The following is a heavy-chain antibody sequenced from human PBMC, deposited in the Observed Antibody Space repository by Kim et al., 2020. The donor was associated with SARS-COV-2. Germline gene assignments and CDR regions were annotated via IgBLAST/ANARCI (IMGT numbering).Heavy chain of an antibody. J-gene: IGHJ5*02. CDR1: GGSISSYY. V-gene: IGHV4-59*01. CDR2: IYYSGST. CDR3: ARTPEKQGWFDP. Sequence: SETLSLTCTVSGGSISSYYWSWIRQPPGKGLEWIGYIYYSGSTNYNPSLKSRVTISVDTSKNQFSLKLSSVTAADTAVYYCARTPEKQGWFDPWGQGTLV. D-gene: IGHD2-15*01.